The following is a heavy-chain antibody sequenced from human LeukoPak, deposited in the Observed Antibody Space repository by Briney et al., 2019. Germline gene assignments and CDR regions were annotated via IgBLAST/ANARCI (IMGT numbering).Heavy chain of an antibody. D-gene: IGHD5-24*01. Sequence: PGGSLRLSCEASGFTFTNNWMTWFRQAPGKGLEWVANVNEDGSEKHYLDSVKGRFTISRDNAKNSVYLQMNNLRVEETAVYYCARGRGWIDPWGQGTLVTVSS. J-gene: IGHJ5*02. CDR1: GFTFTNNW. CDR2: VNEDGSEK. V-gene: IGHV3-7*01. CDR3: ARGRGWIDP.